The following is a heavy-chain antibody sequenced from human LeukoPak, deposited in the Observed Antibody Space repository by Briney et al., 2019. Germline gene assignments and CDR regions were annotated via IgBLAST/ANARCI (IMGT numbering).Heavy chain of an antibody. CDR2: IYWNDDK. Sequence: ESGPTLVNPTQTLTLTCTFSGFSLSTSGVGVGWIRQPPGKALEWLALIYWNDDKRYSPSLKSRLTIAKDTSKNQVVLTMTNMDPVDTATYYCAHSSYDYVWGSYRHDFDYWGQGTLVTVSS. CDR1: GFSLSTSGVG. J-gene: IGHJ4*02. CDR3: AHSSYDYVWGSYRHDFDY. V-gene: IGHV2-5*01. D-gene: IGHD3-16*02.